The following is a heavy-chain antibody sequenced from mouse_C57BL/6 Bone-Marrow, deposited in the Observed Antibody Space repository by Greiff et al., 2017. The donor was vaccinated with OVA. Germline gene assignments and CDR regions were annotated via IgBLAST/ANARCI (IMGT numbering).Heavy chain of an antibody. D-gene: IGHD4-1*01. CDR2: IDPSDGYT. CDR1: GYTFPSYW. V-gene: IGHV1-50*01. J-gene: IGHJ3*01. Sequence: VQLQQPGAELVKPGASVKLSCKASGYTFPSYWIQWVKQRPGQGLEWIGEIDPSDGYTNYNQKFKGKATVTVDTSSSTANMQLSSLTSEDSAVYYCAGWEFAYWGQGTLVTVSA. CDR3: AGWEFAY.